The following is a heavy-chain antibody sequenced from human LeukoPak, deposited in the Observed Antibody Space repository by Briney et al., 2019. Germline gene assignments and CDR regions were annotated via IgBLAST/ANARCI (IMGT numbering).Heavy chain of an antibody. CDR1: GGSISSGGYY. V-gene: IGHV4-31*03. Sequence: SETLSFTCTVSGGSISSGGYYWSWIRQHPGKGLEWIGYIYYSGSTYYNPSLKSRVTISVDTSKNQFSLKLSSVTAADTAVYYCARGPPFAAALHWFDPWGQGTLVTVSS. D-gene: IGHD2-15*01. CDR2: IYYSGST. J-gene: IGHJ5*02. CDR3: ARGPPFAAALHWFDP.